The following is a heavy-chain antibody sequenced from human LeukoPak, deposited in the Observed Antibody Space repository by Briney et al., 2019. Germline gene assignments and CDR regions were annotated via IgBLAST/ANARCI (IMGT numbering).Heavy chain of an antibody. CDR1: GFSVSSKY. Sequence: GGSLRLSCAASGFSVSSKYMTWVRQAPGKGLEWVSVIYAGGTTYYADSVKGRFTVSRDNSKNTIYLQMNGLKAEDTAVYFCARERDSSGYILAYWGQGTLVTVSS. CDR2: IYAGGTT. J-gene: IGHJ4*02. V-gene: IGHV3-53*01. CDR3: ARERDSSGYILAY. D-gene: IGHD3-22*01.